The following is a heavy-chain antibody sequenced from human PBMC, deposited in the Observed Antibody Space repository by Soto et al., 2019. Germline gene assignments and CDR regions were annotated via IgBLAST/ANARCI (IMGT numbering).Heavy chain of an antibody. D-gene: IGHD6-19*01. CDR3: ARQQWLYYYYGMDV. Sequence: QVQLVQSGAEVKKPGSSVTVSCKASGGTFSSYTISWVRQAPGQGLEWMGGIIPIFGTANYAQKFQGRVTIPADESTSTAYMELRSLRSDDTAVYYCARQQWLYYYYGMDVWGQGTTVTVSS. V-gene: IGHV1-69*12. CDR1: GGTFSSYT. J-gene: IGHJ6*02. CDR2: IIPIFGTA.